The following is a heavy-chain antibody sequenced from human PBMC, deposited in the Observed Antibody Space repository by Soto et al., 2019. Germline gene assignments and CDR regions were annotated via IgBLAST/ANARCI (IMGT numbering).Heavy chain of an antibody. CDR2: VSASGLNT. CDR3: AKDRPRRTSGYCFDY. V-gene: IGHV3-23*01. CDR1: GFTFSTYA. J-gene: IGHJ4*02. D-gene: IGHD1-1*01. Sequence: EVQLLESGGKLVQPGGTLTLSCAASGFTFSTYAMAWVRQAPGKGLEWVSGVSASGLNTDYADPVKGRFYISRDNSMNTVSRDMNSLRAEDTALYYFAKDRPRRTSGYCFDYWGQGTPVTVSS.